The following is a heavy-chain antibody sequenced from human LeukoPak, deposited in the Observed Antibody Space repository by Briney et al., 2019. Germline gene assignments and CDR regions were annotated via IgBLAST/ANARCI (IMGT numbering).Heavy chain of an antibody. CDR3: ARGTPTSRYSGSYLYYFDY. Sequence: SETLSLTCAVYGGSFSGYYWSWIRQPPGKGLEWIGEINHSGSTNYNPSLKSRVTISVDTSKNQFSLKLSSVTAADTAVYYCARGTPTSRYSGSYLYYFDYWGQGTLVTVSS. V-gene: IGHV4-34*01. CDR1: GGSFSGYY. D-gene: IGHD1-26*01. J-gene: IGHJ4*02. CDR2: INHSGST.